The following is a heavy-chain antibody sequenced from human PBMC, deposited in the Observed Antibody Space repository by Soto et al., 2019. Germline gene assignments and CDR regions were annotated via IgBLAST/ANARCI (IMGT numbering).Heavy chain of an antibody. V-gene: IGHV3-23*01. Sequence: EVQLLESGGGLVQPGGSLRLSCAASGFTFSNYAMSWVRQAPGKGLDWVSSISGSGDDTDYADSVKGRFTISRDNSKSTLYLQVNSLRAEDTALYYCAKGRQYYGSGNDAFHIWGQGTMVTVSS. CDR2: ISGSGDDT. J-gene: IGHJ3*02. D-gene: IGHD3-10*01. CDR1: GFTFSNYA. CDR3: AKGRQYYGSGNDAFHI.